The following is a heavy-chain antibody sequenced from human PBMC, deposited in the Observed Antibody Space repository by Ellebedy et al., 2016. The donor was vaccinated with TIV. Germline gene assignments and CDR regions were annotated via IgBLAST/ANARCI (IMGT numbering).Heavy chain of an antibody. CDR2: IFSSGST. D-gene: IGHD4-17*01. CDR3: AGDYGAYFDY. Sequence: MPSETLSLTCTVSGGSVSSYYWSWIRQLPGKGLEWIGYIFSSGSTNYSPSLKSRVTISLDTSKNQFSLKLNSVTAADTAVYYCAGDYGAYFDYWGQGTLVTVSS. V-gene: IGHV4-59*08. CDR1: GGSVSSYY. J-gene: IGHJ4*02.